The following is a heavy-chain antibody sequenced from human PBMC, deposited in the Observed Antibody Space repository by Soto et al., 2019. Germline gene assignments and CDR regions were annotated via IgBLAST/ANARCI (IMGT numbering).Heavy chain of an antibody. Sequence: TGGSLRLSCVGTGLNFDDFAMHWVRQAPGKGLEWVSGITWNSRVLAYADSVKGRFTISRDNARNSLYLQMDSLRDEGTALYYCAKGRYDFWSPYYFDSWGQGTLVTVSS. CDR2: ITWNSRVL. CDR3: AKGRYDFWSPYYFDS. D-gene: IGHD3-3*01. CDR1: GLNFDDFA. J-gene: IGHJ4*02. V-gene: IGHV3-9*01.